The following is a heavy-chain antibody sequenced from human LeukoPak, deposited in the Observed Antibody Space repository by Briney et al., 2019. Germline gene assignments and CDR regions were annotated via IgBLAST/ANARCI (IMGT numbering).Heavy chain of an antibody. J-gene: IGHJ4*02. CDR2: ISGYDGNT. D-gene: IGHD3-3*01. CDR1: GYTFTNYG. CDR3: ARVSSYENYGFGY. Sequence: ASVTVSFKASGYTFTNYGLSGVRQAPGQGHGAMGRISGYDGNTNYAQKLQGRVTMTTDTSTSTAYMELRSLRSDDTAVYYCARVSSYENYGFGYWGQGTLVTVSS. V-gene: IGHV1-18*01.